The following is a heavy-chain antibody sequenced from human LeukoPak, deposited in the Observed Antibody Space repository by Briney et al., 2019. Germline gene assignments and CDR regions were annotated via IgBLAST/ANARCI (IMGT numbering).Heavy chain of an antibody. Sequence: GASVKVSCKASGYTFTSYGISWVRQAPGQGLEWMGWISAYNGNTNYAQKLQGRVTMTTDTSTSTAYMELRSLRSDDTAVYYCARDKVKEYSGYNYGLLGLGGYYYYMDVWGKGTTVTVSS. CDR3: ARDKVKEYSGYNYGLLGLGGYYYYMDV. V-gene: IGHV1-18*01. D-gene: IGHD5-12*01. CDR1: GYTFTSYG. J-gene: IGHJ6*03. CDR2: ISAYNGNT.